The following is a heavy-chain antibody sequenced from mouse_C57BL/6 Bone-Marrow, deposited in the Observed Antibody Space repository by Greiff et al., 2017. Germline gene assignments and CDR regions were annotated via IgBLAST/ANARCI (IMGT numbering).Heavy chain of an antibody. CDR3: SSSEVLLDFFAF. Sequence: VQLQQSGAELARPGASVKLSCKASGYTFTSYGISWVKQRPGQGLEWIGEIYPGSGNTYYNEKFKGKATLTADKSSSTAYMALRSLTSEDSAVYFCSSSEVLLDFFAFWGQGTLVTVSA. CDR2: IYPGSGNT. CDR1: GYTFTSYG. J-gene: IGHJ3*01. V-gene: IGHV1-81*01. D-gene: IGHD1-1*01.